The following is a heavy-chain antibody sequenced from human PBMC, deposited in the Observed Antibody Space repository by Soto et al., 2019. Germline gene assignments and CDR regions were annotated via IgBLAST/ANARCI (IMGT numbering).Heavy chain of an antibody. J-gene: IGHJ5*02. CDR1: GGSFSGYY. D-gene: IGHD2-21*01. CDR3: ARFRIIPNWFDP. V-gene: IGHV4-34*01. CDR2: INHSGST. Sequence: KTSETLSLTCAVYGGSFSGYYWSWIRQPPGKGLEWIGEINHSGSTNYNPSLKSRVTISVDTSKNQFSLKLSSVTAADTAVYYCARFRIIPNWFDPWGQGTLVTV.